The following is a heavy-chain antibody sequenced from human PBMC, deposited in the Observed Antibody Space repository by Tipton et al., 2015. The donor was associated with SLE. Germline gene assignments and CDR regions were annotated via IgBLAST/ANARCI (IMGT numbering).Heavy chain of an antibody. CDR1: GGSLSSHY. J-gene: IGHJ6*02. D-gene: IGHD3-3*01. Sequence: LRLSCTVSGGSLSSHYWSWIRQPPGKGLEWIGYCHYSGSTNYNPSLKSRVTISVDTSKNQFSLKLSSVTAADTAVYYCTRYGITIFGGGYFYGMDVWGQGTTVPVSS. CDR3: TRYGITIFGGGYFYGMDV. V-gene: IGHV4-59*11. CDR2: CHYSGST.